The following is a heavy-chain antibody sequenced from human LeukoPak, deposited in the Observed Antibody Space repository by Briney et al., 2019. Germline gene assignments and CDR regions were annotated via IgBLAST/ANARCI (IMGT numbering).Heavy chain of an antibody. Sequence: GGSLRLSCTVSGFTVSSNSMSWVRQAPGKGLEWVSFIYSDNTHYSDSVKGRFTISRDNSKNTLYLQMNSLRAEDTAVYYCAKSSITRWYFDLWGRGTLVTVSS. D-gene: IGHD3-10*01. V-gene: IGHV3-53*01. CDR3: AKSSITRWYFDL. J-gene: IGHJ2*01. CDR1: GFTVSSNS. CDR2: IYSDNT.